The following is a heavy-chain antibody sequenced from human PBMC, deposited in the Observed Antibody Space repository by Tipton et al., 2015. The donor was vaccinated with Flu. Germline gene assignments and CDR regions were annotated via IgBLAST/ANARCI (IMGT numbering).Heavy chain of an antibody. CDR1: GDSIGSRYY. CDR3: ARGGAGSGYDYFDF. V-gene: IGHV4-59*01. CDR2: IYYNGNT. Sequence: TLSLTCSVSGDSIGSRYYWGWIRQPPGKGLEWIGYIYYNGNTKYNPSLQSRVTISVDTSKNQLSLKMSSMIAADSAVYYCARGGAGSGYDYFDFWGQGTLVTVSS. D-gene: IGHD6-19*01. J-gene: IGHJ4*02.